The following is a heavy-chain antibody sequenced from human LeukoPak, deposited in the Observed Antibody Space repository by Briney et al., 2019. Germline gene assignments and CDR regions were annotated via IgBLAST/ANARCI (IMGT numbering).Heavy chain of an antibody. Sequence: GGSLRLSCAASGLTFSSYIMNWVRQAPGKGLEWVSYISSSSSTIYYADSVKGRFTISRDNAKNSLYLQMNSLRAEDTAVYYCARGMSSLLDYWGQGNLVTVSS. CDR2: ISSSSSTI. CDR3: ARGMSSLLDY. V-gene: IGHV3-48*01. J-gene: IGHJ4*02. CDR1: GLTFSSYI. D-gene: IGHD6-13*01.